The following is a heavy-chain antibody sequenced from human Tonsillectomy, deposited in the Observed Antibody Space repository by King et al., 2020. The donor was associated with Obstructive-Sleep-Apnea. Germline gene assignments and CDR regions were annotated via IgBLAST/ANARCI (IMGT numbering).Heavy chain of an antibody. D-gene: IGHD6-19*01. J-gene: IGHJ4*02. V-gene: IGHV1-8*01. Sequence: QLVQSGAEVKKPGASVQVSCKASGYTFSTYDINWVRQATGQGPEWMGWMNPNSANTGYAQKFQGRVTMTRNTSISTAYMELSSLRSEDTAVYYCARGGSSGWYAPDNWGQGTLVTVSS. CDR1: GYTFSTYD. CDR2: MNPNSANT. CDR3: ARGGSSGWYAPDN.